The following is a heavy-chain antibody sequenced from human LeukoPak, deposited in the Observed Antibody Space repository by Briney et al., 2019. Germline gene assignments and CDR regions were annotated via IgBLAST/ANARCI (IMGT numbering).Heavy chain of an antibody. J-gene: IGHJ6*03. CDR3: AKDPESVIPGYYMDV. CDR1: GFTFSSYG. D-gene: IGHD3-16*02. V-gene: IGHV3-30*02. CDR2: IRYDGSNK. Sequence: PGGSLRLSCAASGFTFSSYGMHWVRQAPGKGLEWVAFIRYDGSNKYYADSVKGRFTISRDNSKNTLYLQMNSLRGEDTAVYYCAKDPESVIPGYYMDVWGKGTTVTISS.